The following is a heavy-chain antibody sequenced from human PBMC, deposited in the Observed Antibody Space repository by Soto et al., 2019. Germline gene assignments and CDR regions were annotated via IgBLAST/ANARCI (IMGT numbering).Heavy chain of an antibody. CDR2: IYHSGST. V-gene: IGHV4-38-2*02. CDR3: ARDRRSGFDYLVYGMDV. D-gene: IGHD3-10*01. Sequence: SETLSLTCAVSGYSISSGYYWGWIRQPPGKGLEWIGSIYHSGSTYYNPSLKSRVTISVDTSKNQFSLKLSSVTAADTAVYYCARDRRSGFDYLVYGMDVWGQGTTVTVSS. CDR1: GYSISSGYY. J-gene: IGHJ6*02.